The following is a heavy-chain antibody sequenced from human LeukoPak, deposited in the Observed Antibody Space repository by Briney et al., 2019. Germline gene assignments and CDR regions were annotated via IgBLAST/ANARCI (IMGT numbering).Heavy chain of an antibody. J-gene: IGHJ4*02. CDR2: ITTSGGAK. V-gene: IGHV3-48*01. CDR1: GFTFSSYS. D-gene: IGHD6-19*01. CDR3: AKETMIAVASGVDY. Sequence: GGSLRLSCAASGFTFSSYSMNWVRQAPGKGLEWISYITTSGGAKNYADSVKGRFTISRDNSKNTLYLQMNSLRAEDTAVYYCAKETMIAVASGVDYWGQGTLVTVSS.